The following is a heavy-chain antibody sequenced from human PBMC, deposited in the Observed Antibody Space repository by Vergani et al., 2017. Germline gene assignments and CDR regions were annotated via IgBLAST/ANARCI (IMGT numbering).Heavy chain of an antibody. Sequence: QVQLQESGPGLVKPSETLSLTCTVSGGSVSSGSYYWSWIRQPAGKGLEWIGYIYYSGSTNYNPSLKSRVTISVDTSKNQFSLKLSSVTAADTAVYYCARVLGYDFWSGYSTTDYYGMDVWGQGTTVTVSS. CDR2: IYYSGST. CDR3: ARVLGYDFWSGYSTTDYYGMDV. D-gene: IGHD3-3*01. J-gene: IGHJ6*02. CDR1: GGSVSSGSYY. V-gene: IGHV4-61*10.